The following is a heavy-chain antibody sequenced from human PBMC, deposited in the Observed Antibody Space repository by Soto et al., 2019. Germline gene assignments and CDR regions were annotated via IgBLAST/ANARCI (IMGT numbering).Heavy chain of an antibody. V-gene: IGHV4-38-2*01. J-gene: IGHJ4*02. Sequence: PSETLSLTCVVSGYSISSAYYWGWIRQPPGKGLEWIGSVYHSGSTYYNPSLKSRVTISVDTSKNHFSLKLRSVTAADSAVYYSARSRTTTPHLPKQWGQGTLVTVSS. D-gene: IGHD1-1*01. CDR1: GYSISSAYY. CDR3: ARSRTTTPHLPKQ. CDR2: VYHSGST.